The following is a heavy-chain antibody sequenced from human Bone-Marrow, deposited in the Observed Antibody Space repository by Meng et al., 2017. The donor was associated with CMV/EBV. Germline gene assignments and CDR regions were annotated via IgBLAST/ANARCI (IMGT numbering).Heavy chain of an antibody. V-gene: IGHV3-74*01. CDR3: ATIGEYSSSWYHRLDY. CDR1: GFTFSSYE. Sequence: GGSLRLSCAASGFTFSSYEMNWVRQAPGKGLVWVSRINSDGSATSYADSVKGRFTISRDNAKNTLYLQMNSLRAEDTAVYYCATIGEYSSSWYHRLDYWGQGTLVTVSS. CDR2: INSDGSAT. D-gene: IGHD6-13*01. J-gene: IGHJ4*02.